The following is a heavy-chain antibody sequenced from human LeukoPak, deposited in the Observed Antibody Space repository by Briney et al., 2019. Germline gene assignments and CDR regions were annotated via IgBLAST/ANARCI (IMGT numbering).Heavy chain of an antibody. D-gene: IGHD3-22*01. Sequence: SETLSLTCTVSGDSMGSYYWNWLRQPAGKGLEWIGRIRSEGTTYNNPSLESAVTMSVDTSNNHFSLRLSSVTAADTAVYYCARSTGFYTTYYMDVWGKGTTVTVSS. V-gene: IGHV4-4*07. CDR3: ARSTGFYTTYYMDV. CDR1: GDSMGSYY. J-gene: IGHJ6*03. CDR2: IRSEGTT.